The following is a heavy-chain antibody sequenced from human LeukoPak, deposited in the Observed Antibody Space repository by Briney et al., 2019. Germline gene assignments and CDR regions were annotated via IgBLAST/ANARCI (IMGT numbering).Heavy chain of an antibody. Sequence: GGSLRLSCAASGFTFSSYEMNWVRQAPGKGLEWISYISSGGSMKYYADSVKGRFTISRDDSKNTLYLQMNSLRVEDTAVYYCAKDRWVGATISHYFDYWGQGTLVTVSS. CDR3: AKDRWVGATISHYFDY. CDR1: GFTFSSYE. J-gene: IGHJ4*02. CDR2: ISSGGSMK. V-gene: IGHV3-48*03. D-gene: IGHD1-26*01.